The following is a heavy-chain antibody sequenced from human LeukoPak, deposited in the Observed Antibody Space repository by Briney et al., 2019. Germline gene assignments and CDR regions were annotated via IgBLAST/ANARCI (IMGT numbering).Heavy chain of an antibody. Sequence: SQTLSLTCTVSGGSISSGDYYWSWIRQPPGKGLEWIGYINYSGSASYNLSLRSRTTISIDTSKNQFSLKLSSVTAADTAIYYCARDANRFGVNSGGGIDYWGQGALVTVSS. CDR1: GGSISSGDYY. D-gene: IGHD1-26*01. CDR2: INYSGSA. J-gene: IGHJ4*02. CDR3: ARDANRFGVNSGGGIDY. V-gene: IGHV4-30-4*01.